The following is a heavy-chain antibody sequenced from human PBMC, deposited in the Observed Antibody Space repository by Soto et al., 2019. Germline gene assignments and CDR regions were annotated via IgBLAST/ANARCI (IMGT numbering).Heavy chain of an antibody. CDR2: IWYDGSNK. D-gene: IGHD2-15*01. J-gene: IGHJ4*02. CDR3: ARGVTPHYCSGGSCYPYYFDY. V-gene: IGHV3-33*01. CDR1: GFTFSSYG. Sequence: QVQLVESGGGVVQPGRSLRLSCAASGFTFSSYGMHWVRQAPGKGLEWVAVIWYDGSNKYYADSVKGRFTISRDNSKNTLYLQMNSLRAEDTAVYYCARGVTPHYCSGGSCYPYYFDYWGQGTLVTVSS.